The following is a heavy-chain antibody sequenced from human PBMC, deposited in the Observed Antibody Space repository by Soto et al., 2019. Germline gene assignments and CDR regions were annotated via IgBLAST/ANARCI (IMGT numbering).Heavy chain of an antibody. CDR1: GFTFSSYG. CDR3: ASGYCSGGSCYIRY. D-gene: IGHD2-15*01. J-gene: IGHJ4*02. Sequence: PGGSLRLSCAASGFTFSSYGMHWVRQAPGKGLEWVAVIWYDGSNKYYADSVKGRFTIPRDNSKNTLYLQMNSLRAEDTAVYYCASGYCSGGSCYIRYWGQGTLVTVSS. CDR2: IWYDGSNK. V-gene: IGHV3-33*01.